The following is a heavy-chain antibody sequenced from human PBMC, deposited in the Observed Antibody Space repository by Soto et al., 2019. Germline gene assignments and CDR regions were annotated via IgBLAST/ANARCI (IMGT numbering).Heavy chain of an antibody. CDR2: ISYGGGTT. D-gene: IGHD3-22*01. V-gene: IGHV3-23*01. CDR1: EFTFSNYA. J-gene: IGHJ4*01. CDR3: ANKPGYYYDSTGYHFDY. Sequence: PGGSLRLSCAASEFTFSNYAMSWGLQAPEKGLEWVSAISYGGGTTYYADSVKGRFTISRDNSKNTLYLQMNSLRAEDTAVYYCANKPGYYYDSTGYHFDYWGQGTLVTVSS.